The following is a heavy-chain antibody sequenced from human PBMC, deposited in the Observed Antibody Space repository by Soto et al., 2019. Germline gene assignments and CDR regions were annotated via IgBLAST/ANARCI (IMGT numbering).Heavy chain of an antibody. V-gene: IGHV3-7*01. J-gene: IGHJ4*02. CDR3: ASYSYVSGRSRGY. CDR2: IKKDGSEA. Sequence: GGSLRLSCAASGFNFINYWMIWVRQAPGKGLEWVANIKKDGSEAFYVDSVKDRFTISRDNSANSLYLQMNSLRAEDTAVYYCASYSYVSGRSRGYWGQGTLVTVSS. CDR1: GFNFINYW. D-gene: IGHD3-10*01.